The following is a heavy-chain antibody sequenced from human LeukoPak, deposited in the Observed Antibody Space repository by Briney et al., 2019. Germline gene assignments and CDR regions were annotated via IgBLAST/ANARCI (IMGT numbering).Heavy chain of an antibody. CDR2: ISSSSSTI. CDR1: GFTFSSYS. CDR3: ARSVSYGMGSRGHVDY. J-gene: IGHJ4*02. Sequence: PGGSLRLSCAASGFTFSSYSMNWVRQAPGKGLEWVSYISSSSSTIYYADSVKGRFTISRDNAKNSLYLQMNSLRAEDTAVYYCARSVSYGMGSRGHVDYWGQGTLVTVSS. V-gene: IGHV3-48*04. D-gene: IGHD5-18*01.